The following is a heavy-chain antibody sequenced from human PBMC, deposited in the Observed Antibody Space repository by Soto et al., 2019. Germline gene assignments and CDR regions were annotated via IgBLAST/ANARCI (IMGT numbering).Heavy chain of an antibody. CDR3: ARTRSAWSDFHYYSLDV. D-gene: IGHD1-26*01. CDR2: ISYDSTKT. J-gene: IGHJ6*02. Sequence: GGSLRLSCADSGFAFNSYGMHRFRQGPGNGLEWVAFISYDSTKTYCADSVKGRFTISRDNSNSALYVQMNSLTGEDTAVYYCARTRSAWSDFHYYSLDVWGQGTTVTVSS. V-gene: IGHV3-30*03. CDR1: GFAFNSYG.